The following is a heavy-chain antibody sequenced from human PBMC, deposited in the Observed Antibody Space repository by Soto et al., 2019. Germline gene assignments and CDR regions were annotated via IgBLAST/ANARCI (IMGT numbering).Heavy chain of an antibody. V-gene: IGHV3-11*01. D-gene: IGHD3-22*01. CDR1: GFTFSDYY. J-gene: IGHJ4*02. CDR3: SRDLGDYDSSGYFDY. CDR2: ISSSDSII. Sequence: QVQLVESGGGVVKPGGSLRLYCAASGFTFSDYYMSWIRQAPGKGLEWVSYISSSDSIIYYAGSVKGRFTITRDNAKNSLYQQMNSLRADDTAVYYCSRDLGDYDSSGYFDYWGQGTLVTVSS.